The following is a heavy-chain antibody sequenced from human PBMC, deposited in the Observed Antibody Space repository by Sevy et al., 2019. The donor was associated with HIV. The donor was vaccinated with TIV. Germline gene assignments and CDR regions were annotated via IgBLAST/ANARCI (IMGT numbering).Heavy chain of an antibody. D-gene: IGHD5-12*01. CDR2: ITRNSYEAYGGTA. Sequence: GGSLRLSCTASGFTFDDYAMSWFRQAPGKGLEWVAFITRNSYEAYGGTAEYAASVKDRFLISRVDSKSIAYLQMNSLKTEDTAVYYCTRGLATADTPEYYFDSWGQGTLVTVSS. CDR1: GFTFDDYA. J-gene: IGHJ4*02. CDR3: TRGLATADTPEYYFDS. V-gene: IGHV3-49*03.